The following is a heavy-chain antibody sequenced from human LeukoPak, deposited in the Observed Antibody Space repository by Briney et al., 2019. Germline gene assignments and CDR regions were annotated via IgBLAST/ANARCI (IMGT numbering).Heavy chain of an antibody. D-gene: IGHD3-16*02. CDR1: GFTFSSYG. J-gene: IGHJ4*02. Sequence: GSLRLSCAASGFTFSSYGMSWVRQAPGKGLEWVSAISGSGGSTYYADSVKGRFTISRDNSKNTLYLQMNSLRAEDTAVYYCAKDGPRSYDYVWGSYRSDYFDYWGQGTLVTVSS. V-gene: IGHV3-23*01. CDR3: AKDGPRSYDYVWGSYRSDYFDY. CDR2: ISGSGGST.